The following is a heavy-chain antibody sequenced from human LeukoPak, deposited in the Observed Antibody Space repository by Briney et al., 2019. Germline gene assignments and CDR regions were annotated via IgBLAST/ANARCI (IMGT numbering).Heavy chain of an antibody. CDR2: ISSSSSYI. V-gene: IGHV3-21*01. Sequence: GGSLRLSCAASGFTFSSYSMNWVRQAPGKGLEWVSSISSSSSYIYYADSVKGRFTISRDNAKNSLYLQMNSLRAEDTAVYYCARDRGTMVRGVGPYYFDYWGQGTLVTVSS. D-gene: IGHD3-10*01. J-gene: IGHJ4*02. CDR3: ARDRGTMVRGVGPYYFDY. CDR1: GFTFSSYS.